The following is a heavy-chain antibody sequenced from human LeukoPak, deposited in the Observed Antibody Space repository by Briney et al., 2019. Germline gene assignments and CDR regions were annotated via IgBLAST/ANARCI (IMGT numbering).Heavy chain of an antibody. J-gene: IGHJ3*01. CDR2: MNQDGSAK. Sequence: PGGSLRLSCAASGFTFRNYWMSWVRQAPGKGLEWVAKMNQDGSAKYYVDSVKGRITISRDNAKNSLYLQMSSLRAEDTAVYYCARDFVRCCGTTNCYPDAFDLWGQGTMVTVSS. CDR1: GFTFRNYW. CDR3: ARDFVRCCGTTNCYPDAFDL. V-gene: IGHV3-7*01. D-gene: IGHD2-2*01.